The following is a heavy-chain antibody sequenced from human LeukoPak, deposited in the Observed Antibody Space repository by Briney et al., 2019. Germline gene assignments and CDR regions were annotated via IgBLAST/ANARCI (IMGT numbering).Heavy chain of an antibody. V-gene: IGHV3-33*01. CDR1: GFTFSSYG. CDR2: IWYDGSNK. J-gene: IGHJ6*02. CDR3: AGDYGEYYYGMDV. Sequence: GGALRLSCAASGFTFSSYGMHWVRQAPGKGLEGVAVIWYDGSNKCYAHSVKGRFTISRDNSKNTLYLQMNSLRAEDTAVYYCAGDYGEYYYGMDVWGQGTTVTVSS. D-gene: IGHD4-17*01.